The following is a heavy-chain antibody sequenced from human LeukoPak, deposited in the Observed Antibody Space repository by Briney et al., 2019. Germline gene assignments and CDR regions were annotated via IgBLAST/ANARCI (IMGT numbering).Heavy chain of an antibody. V-gene: IGHV5-51*01. CDR2: IYPGDSDT. D-gene: IGHD1-26*01. J-gene: IGHJ4*02. Sequence: GESLKISCKGSGYSFTNQWIGWVRQMPGKGLEWMGIIYPGDSDTRYSPSFQGQVTISADKSISTAYLQWSSLKASDTAMYYCARQGGSYYPVYYFDYWGQGTLVTVSS. CDR3: ARQGGSYYPVYYFDY. CDR1: GYSFTNQW.